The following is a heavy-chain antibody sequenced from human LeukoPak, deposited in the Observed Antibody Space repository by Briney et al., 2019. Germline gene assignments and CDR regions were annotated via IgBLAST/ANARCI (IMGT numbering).Heavy chain of an antibody. D-gene: IGHD4-17*01. Sequence: AGGSLRLSCAASGFTFSSYGMHCVRQAPGKGLEGVAVISYDGSNKYYADSVKGRFTTSRDNSKNTLYLQMNSLRAEDTAVYYCTKDEAVTPTTAWSVYYFNYWGQGTLVTVSS. CDR1: GFTFSSYG. CDR2: ISYDGSNK. V-gene: IGHV3-30*18. CDR3: TKDEAVTPTTAWSVYYFNY. J-gene: IGHJ4*02.